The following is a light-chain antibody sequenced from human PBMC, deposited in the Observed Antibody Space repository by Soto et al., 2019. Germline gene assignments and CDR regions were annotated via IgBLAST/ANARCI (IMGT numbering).Light chain of an antibody. CDR3: SVWDDSLNGVV. Sequence: QSVLTQPPSASGTPGQRVTISCSGSNSNIGSHTVNWYQQLPGTAPKLLMYSDNQRPSGVPDRFSGSKSGTSASLAISGLQSEDEADYYCSVWDDSLNGVVFGGGTKLTVL. J-gene: IGLJ3*02. CDR1: NSNIGSHT. CDR2: SDN. V-gene: IGLV1-44*01.